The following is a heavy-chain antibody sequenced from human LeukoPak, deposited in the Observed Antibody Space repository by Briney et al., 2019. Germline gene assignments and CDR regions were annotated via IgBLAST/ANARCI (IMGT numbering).Heavy chain of an antibody. CDR1: GFTFSSYA. CDR2: ISGSGGST. Sequence: GGSLRLSCAASGFTFSSYAMSWVRQAPGKGLEWVSAISGSGGSTYYADSVKGRFTISRDNSKNTLYLQMNSLRAEDTAVYYCADDTGHYDFWSGWGQGTLVTVSS. J-gene: IGHJ4*02. D-gene: IGHD3-3*01. V-gene: IGHV3-23*01. CDR3: ADDTGHYDFWSG.